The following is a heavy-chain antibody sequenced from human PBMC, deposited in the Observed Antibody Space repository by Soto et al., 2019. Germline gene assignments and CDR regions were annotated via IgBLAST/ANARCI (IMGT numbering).Heavy chain of an antibody. CDR3: ARGGYSYGYVSYYYGMDV. D-gene: IGHD5-18*01. V-gene: IGHV4-4*02. CDR1: GDSISSSNW. J-gene: IGHJ6*02. Sequence: LSLTCAVSGDSISSSNWWSWVRQPPGKGLEWIGEIYHSGSIRYNPSLKSRVTLSVDKSKNQFSLKLSSVTAADTAVYYCARGGYSYGYVSYYYGMDVWGQGTTVTVSS. CDR2: IYHSGSI.